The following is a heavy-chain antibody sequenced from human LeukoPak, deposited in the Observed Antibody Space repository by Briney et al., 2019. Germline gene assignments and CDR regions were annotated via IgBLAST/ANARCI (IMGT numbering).Heavy chain of an antibody. CDR1: SGSISTSNYY. CDR3: ARASRGHDY. CDR2: IYYSGNT. Sequence: SETLSLTCTVSSGSISTSNYYWGWIRQPPGKGLEWIGYIYYSGNTNCNPSLKSRVTISVDTSKNQFSLKLTSVTAADTAVYYCARASRGHDYWGQGTLVTVSS. D-gene: IGHD3-10*01. V-gene: IGHV4-61*05. J-gene: IGHJ4*02.